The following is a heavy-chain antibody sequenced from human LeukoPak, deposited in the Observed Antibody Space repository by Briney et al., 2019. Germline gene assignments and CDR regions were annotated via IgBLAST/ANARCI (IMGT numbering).Heavy chain of an antibody. D-gene: IGHD2/OR15-2a*01. V-gene: IGHV1-8*02. CDR1: GYTFTSYG. J-gene: IGHJ6*02. CDR3: ARVVIYYYGMDV. Sequence: ASVKVSCKASGYTFTSYGISWVRQAPGQGLEWMGWMNPNSGNTGYAQKFQGRVTMTRNTSISTAYLELSSLRSEDTAVYYCARVVIYYYGMDVWGQGTTVTVSS. CDR2: MNPNSGNT.